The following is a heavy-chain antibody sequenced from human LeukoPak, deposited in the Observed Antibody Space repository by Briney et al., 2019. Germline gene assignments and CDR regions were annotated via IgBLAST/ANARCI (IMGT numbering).Heavy chain of an antibody. V-gene: IGHV3-7*01. CDR2: IKQDGSER. Sequence: GGSLRLSCAASGFTFSSYWMSWVRQAPGKGLEWVANIKQDGSERYYVDSVKGRFTISRDNAKNSLYLQMNSLRAEDTAVYYCARDRVTGTTLADYWGQGTLVTVSS. D-gene: IGHD1-7*01. CDR1: GFTFSSYW. CDR3: ARDRVTGTTLADY. J-gene: IGHJ4*02.